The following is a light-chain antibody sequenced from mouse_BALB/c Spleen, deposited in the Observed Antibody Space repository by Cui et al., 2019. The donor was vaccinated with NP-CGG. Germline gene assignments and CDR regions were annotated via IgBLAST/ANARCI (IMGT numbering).Light chain of an antibody. V-gene: IGLV1*01. Sequence: QAVVTQESALTTSPGETVTVTCRSITGAVTTSNYANWVQEKPDHFFTGLIGGTNNRVPGVPARFSGSLIGDKAALTITGAQTEDEAIYFCALWYSNHWVFGGGTKLTVL. CDR3: ALWYSNHWV. J-gene: IGLJ1*01. CDR1: TGAVTTSNY. CDR2: GTN.